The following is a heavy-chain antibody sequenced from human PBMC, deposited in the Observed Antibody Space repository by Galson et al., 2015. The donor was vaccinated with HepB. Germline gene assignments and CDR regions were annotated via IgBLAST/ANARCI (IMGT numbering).Heavy chain of an antibody. J-gene: IGHJ6*02. V-gene: IGHV3-74*01. Sequence: SLRLSCAASGFTFSSYWMHWVRQAPGKGLVWVSRINSDGSSTSYADSVKGRFTISRDNAKNTLYLQMNSLRAEDTAVYYCARDSQRGYYDSIINYGMDVWGQGTTVTVSS. CDR1: GFTFSSYW. D-gene: IGHD3-22*01. CDR2: INSDGSST. CDR3: ARDSQRGYYDSIINYGMDV.